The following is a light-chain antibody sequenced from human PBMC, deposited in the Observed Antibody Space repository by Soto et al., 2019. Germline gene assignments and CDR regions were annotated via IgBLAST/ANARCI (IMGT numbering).Light chain of an antibody. Sequence: QSALTQPPSASGSPGQSVTNSCTGTSSDVGAYIFVSWYQQHPGKAPKLMVYDVNRRPPGVPDRFFGSKSGNTASLTVSGLQAEDEADYYCVSFAGGTYVFGTGTKVTVL. CDR1: SSDVGAYIF. V-gene: IGLV2-8*01. CDR2: DVN. J-gene: IGLJ1*01. CDR3: VSFAGGTYV.